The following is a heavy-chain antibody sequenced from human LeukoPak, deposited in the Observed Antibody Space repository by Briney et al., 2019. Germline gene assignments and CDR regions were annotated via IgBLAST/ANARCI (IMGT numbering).Heavy chain of an antibody. V-gene: IGHV3-15*01. CDR2: IKSKTDGGTT. D-gene: IGHD3-22*01. Sequence: GGSLRLSCAASGFTFSNAWMSWVRQAPGKGLEWVGRIKSKTDGGTTDYAAPVKGRFTISRDDSKNTLYLQMNSLKTEDTAVYYCTTEVAGYDSSGYYYVFDYWGQGTLVTVSS. CDR1: GFTFSNAW. CDR3: TTEVAGYDSSGYYYVFDY. J-gene: IGHJ4*02.